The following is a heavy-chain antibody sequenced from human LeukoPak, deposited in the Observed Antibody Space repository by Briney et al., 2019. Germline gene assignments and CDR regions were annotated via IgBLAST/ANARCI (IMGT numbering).Heavy chain of an antibody. CDR1: GGSVINTNW. V-gene: IGHV4-4*02. D-gene: IGHD3-22*01. CDR3: ARGQGHYYDSSGYSGEFDY. CDR2: IYYSGST. Sequence: TLSLTCGVSGGSVINTNWWTWVRQPPGKGLEWIGYIYYSGSTNYNPSLKSRVTISVDTSKNQFSLKLSSVTAADTAVYYCARGQGHYYDSSGYSGEFDYWGREPWSPSPQ. J-gene: IGHJ4*02.